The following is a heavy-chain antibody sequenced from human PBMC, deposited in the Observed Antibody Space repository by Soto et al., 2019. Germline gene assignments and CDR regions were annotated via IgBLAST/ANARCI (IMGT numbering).Heavy chain of an antibody. CDR2: ISGGGDTT. Sequence: GGSLRLSCAASGFTFSSYGISWIRLSPGKGLEWVSVISGGGDTTYYTPSVKGRFTISRDDFRNTLYLKMNSLRTEDTAIYYCAKLRDFVVLPAGILDYWGPGTLVTVSS. CDR3: AKLRDFVVLPAGILDY. J-gene: IGHJ4*02. CDR1: GFTFSSYG. V-gene: IGHV3-23*01. D-gene: IGHD2-8*01.